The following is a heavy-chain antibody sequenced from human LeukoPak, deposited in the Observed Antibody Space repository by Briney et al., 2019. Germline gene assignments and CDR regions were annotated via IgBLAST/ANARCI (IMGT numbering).Heavy chain of an antibody. CDR2: IYYSGST. D-gene: IGHD6-13*01. Sequence: SETLSLTCTVSGGSISSYYWSWIRQPPGKGLEWIGYIYYSGSTNYNPSLKSRVTISVDTSKNQFSLKLSSVTAADTAAYYCAGVSSWYRIDYWGQGTLVTVSS. J-gene: IGHJ4*02. CDR3: AGVSSWYRIDY. CDR1: GGSISSYY. V-gene: IGHV4-59*01.